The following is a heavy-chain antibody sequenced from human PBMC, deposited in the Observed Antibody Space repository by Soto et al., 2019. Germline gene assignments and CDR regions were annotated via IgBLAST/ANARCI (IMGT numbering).Heavy chain of an antibody. J-gene: IGHJ4*02. CDR1: GFTFGDYA. V-gene: IGHV3-49*03. D-gene: IGHD3-9*01. CDR3: TRTEYYDILTGYYNNYFDY. CDR2: IRSKAYGGTT. Sequence: PGGSLRLSCTASGFTFGDYAMSWFRQAPGKGLEWVGFIRSKAYGGTTEYAASVKGRFTISRDDSKSIAYLQMNRLRTEDTAVYYCTRTEYYDILTGYYNNYFDYWGQGTLVTVSS.